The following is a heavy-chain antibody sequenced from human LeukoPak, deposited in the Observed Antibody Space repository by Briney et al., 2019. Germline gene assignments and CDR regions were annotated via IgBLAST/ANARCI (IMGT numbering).Heavy chain of an antibody. CDR1: GYTFSNYG. CDR3: AKAGSPPSYCDY. J-gene: IGHJ4*02. Sequence: PGGSLRLSCAGSGYTFSNYGMHWVRQAPGKGLEWVAMISHDGSNIYYADSVKGRFTISRDNSKKTLNLQMNSLRAEDTAVYYGAKAGSPPSYCDYWGQGTLVTVSS. V-gene: IGHV3-30*18. CDR2: ISHDGSNI. D-gene: IGHD3-10*01.